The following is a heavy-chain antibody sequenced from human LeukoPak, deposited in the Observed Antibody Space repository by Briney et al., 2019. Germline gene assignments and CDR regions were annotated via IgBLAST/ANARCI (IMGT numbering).Heavy chain of an antibody. V-gene: IGHV1-69*05. CDR2: IIPIFGTA. D-gene: IGHD3-3*01. CDR3: ARDRGTYDFWSPSRPYYYYMDV. CDR1: GGTFSSYA. Sequence: GASVKVSCKASGGTFSSYAISWVRQAPGQGLEWMGGIIPIFGTANYAQKFQGRVTITTDESTSTAYMELSSLRSEDTAVYYCARDRGTYDFWSPSRPYYYYMDVWGKGTTVTVSS. J-gene: IGHJ6*03.